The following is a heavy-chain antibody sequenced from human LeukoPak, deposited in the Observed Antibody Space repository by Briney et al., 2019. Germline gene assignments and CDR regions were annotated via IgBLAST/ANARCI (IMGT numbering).Heavy chain of an antibody. V-gene: IGHV3-23*01. CDR2: ISGSGGST. J-gene: IGHJ4*02. D-gene: IGHD3-22*01. CDR3: ANTEDYYDSSGSTPYYFDY. Sequence: PGGSLRLSCAASGFTFSSYAMRWVRQAPGNRLESVTAISGSGGSTYYADSVKGRFTISRDNSKNTLYLQMNSLRAEDTAVYYCANTEDYYDSSGSTPYYFDYWGQGTLVTVSS. CDR1: GFTFSSYA.